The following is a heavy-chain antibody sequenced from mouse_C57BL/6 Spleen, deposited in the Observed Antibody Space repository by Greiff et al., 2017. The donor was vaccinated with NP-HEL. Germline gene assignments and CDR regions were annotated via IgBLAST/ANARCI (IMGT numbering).Heavy chain of an antibody. V-gene: IGHV1-82*01. CDR1: GYAFSSSW. CDR3: ARGIYFYAMDY. J-gene: IGHJ4*01. D-gene: IGHD1-1*01. Sequence: VQLQESGPELVKPGASVKISCKASGYAFSSSWMNWVKQRPGKGLEWIGRLYPGDGDTNYNAKLTGKATLTADKSSSTAYMQLSSLTSVDYAVIYCARGIYFYAMDYWGQGTSVTVSS. CDR2: LYPGDGDT.